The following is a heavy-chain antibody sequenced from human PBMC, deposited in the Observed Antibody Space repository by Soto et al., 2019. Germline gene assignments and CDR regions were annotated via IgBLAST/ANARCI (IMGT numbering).Heavy chain of an antibody. V-gene: IGHV1-8*01. Sequence: ASVKVSCKASGYTFTSYDINWVRQATGQGLEWMGWMNPNRGNTGYAQKFQGRVTMTRNTSISTAYMELSSLRSEDTAVYYCARKLERRSNVFPVLFVDYWGQGTLVTVSS. J-gene: IGHJ4*02. CDR1: GYTFTSYD. CDR2: MNPNRGNT. CDR3: ARKLERRSNVFPVLFVDY. D-gene: IGHD1-1*01.